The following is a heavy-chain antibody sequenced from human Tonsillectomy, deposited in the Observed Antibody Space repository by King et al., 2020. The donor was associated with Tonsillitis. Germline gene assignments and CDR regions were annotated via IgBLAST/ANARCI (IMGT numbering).Heavy chain of an antibody. CDR3: ARIVRSRDYNYFDY. CDR1: GFSLSNARMG. J-gene: IGHJ4*02. D-gene: IGHD3-10*01. CDR2: IFSNDEK. V-gene: IGHV2-26*01. Sequence: VTLKESGPVLVKPTETLTLTCTVSGFSLSNARMGVSWIRQPPGKALEWLAHIFSNDEKSYSTSLKSRLTIYKDTSKSQVVLNMTNMDPVDTATYYCARIVRSRDYNYFDYWGQGTLVTVSS.